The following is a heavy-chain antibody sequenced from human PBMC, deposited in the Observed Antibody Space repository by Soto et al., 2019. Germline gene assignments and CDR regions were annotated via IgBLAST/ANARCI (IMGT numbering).Heavy chain of an antibody. J-gene: IGHJ4*01. CDR3: SRSIAAGVDFYY. Sequence: ASVKVSCKASGYTFTRYGISWVRQAPGQGLEWMGWISAYNGNTNYAQKLQGRVTMTTDTSTSTAYMELRSLRSDDTAVYYCSRSIAAGVDFYYSGQGTLVIVSS. CDR2: ISAYNGNT. D-gene: IGHD6-6*01. V-gene: IGHV1-18*01. CDR1: GYTFTRYG.